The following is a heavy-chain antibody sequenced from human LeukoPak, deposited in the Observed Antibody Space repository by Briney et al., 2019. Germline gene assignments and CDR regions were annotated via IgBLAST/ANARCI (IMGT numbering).Heavy chain of an antibody. J-gene: IGHJ4*02. CDR2: IYSGGST. D-gene: IGHD6-13*01. CDR1: GFTVSSNY. Sequence: PGGSLRLSCAASGFTVSSNYMSWVRQAPGKGLGWVSVIYSGGSTYYADSVKGRFTISRDNSKNTLYLQMNSLRAEDTAVYYCARVGYSSSWYYYFDYWGQGTLVTVSS. CDR3: ARVGYSSSWYYYFDY. V-gene: IGHV3-66*02.